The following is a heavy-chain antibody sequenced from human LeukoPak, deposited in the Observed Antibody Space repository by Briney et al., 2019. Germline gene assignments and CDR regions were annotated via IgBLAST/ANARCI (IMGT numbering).Heavy chain of an antibody. CDR3: ARFQWLLYYYHGTDV. D-gene: IGHD6-19*01. Sequence: PSETLSLTCNVSGGSFSGYYWSWIRQPPGKGLEWIGEINHSGSTNYNPSLKSRVTISVDTSKNQFSLTLSSVTAADTAVYYCARFQWLLYYYHGTDVWGQGTTVTVSS. CDR1: GGSFSGYY. J-gene: IGHJ6*02. CDR2: INHSGST. V-gene: IGHV4-34*01.